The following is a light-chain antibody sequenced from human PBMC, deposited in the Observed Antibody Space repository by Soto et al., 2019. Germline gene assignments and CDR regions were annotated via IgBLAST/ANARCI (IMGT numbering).Light chain of an antibody. V-gene: IGKV3-15*01. CDR2: GAS. J-gene: IGKJ4*01. Sequence: EIVMTQSPATLSVSPGERATLSCRASQSVSSNLAWYQQKPGQAPRLLIYGASTRATGIPARFSGSGSGTEFTLTISSLLSEDFAVYYCQQYNNWPLTFGGGTKVEIK. CDR1: QSVSSN. CDR3: QQYNNWPLT.